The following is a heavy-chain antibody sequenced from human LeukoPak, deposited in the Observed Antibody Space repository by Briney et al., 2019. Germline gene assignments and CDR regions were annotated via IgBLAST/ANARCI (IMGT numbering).Heavy chain of an antibody. CDR2: ISYDGTNK. J-gene: IGHJ4*02. D-gene: IGHD4-17*01. CDR3: AKDRQDYGDYGFDY. V-gene: IGHV3-30*18. Sequence: GGSLRLSCAASGFTFSRSGMHWVRQAPGKGLEWVAVISYDGTNKYYADSVKGRFTISRGNSKNTPYLQMNSLRAEDTAVYYCAKDRQDYGDYGFDYWGQGTLVTVSS. CDR1: GFTFSRSG.